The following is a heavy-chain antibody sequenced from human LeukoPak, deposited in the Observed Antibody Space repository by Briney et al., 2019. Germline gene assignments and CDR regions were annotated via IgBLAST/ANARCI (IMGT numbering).Heavy chain of an antibody. CDR3: VRVASRAFDY. J-gene: IGHJ4*02. Sequence: GGSLRLSCAASRFTVSSNYMSWVRQAPGKGLEWVSIIYSGTTTYYADSVKGRFTISRDNSKNTLYLQMSGLRAEDTAVYYCVRVASRAFDYWGQGTLVTVSS. CDR1: RFTVSSNY. CDR2: IYSGTTT. V-gene: IGHV3-66*01.